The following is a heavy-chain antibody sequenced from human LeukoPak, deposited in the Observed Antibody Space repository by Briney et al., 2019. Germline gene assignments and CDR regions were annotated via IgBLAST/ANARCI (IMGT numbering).Heavy chain of an antibody. J-gene: IGHJ4*02. CDR2: ISANNGNT. CDR1: GYTFTSYG. D-gene: IGHD3-22*01. CDR3: ARDSRTYYYDSSGYWDD. V-gene: IGHV1-18*01. Sequence: ASVKVSCKASGYTFTSYGISWPRQAPGQGLEWMGWISANNGNTKYAQKLQDRVTMTTDTSTSTAYMDLRSLRSDDTAVYYCARDSRTYYYDSSGYWDDWGQGTLVTVSS.